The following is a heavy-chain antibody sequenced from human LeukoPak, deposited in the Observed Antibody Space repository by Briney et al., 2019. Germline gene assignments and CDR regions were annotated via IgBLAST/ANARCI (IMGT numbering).Heavy chain of an antibody. J-gene: IGHJ3*02. V-gene: IGHV4-39*01. CDR2: IYYTRST. D-gene: IGHD3-22*01. CDR3: ARWDYDSSGYYLSRGSAFDI. CDR1: GGSISSSSYY. Sequence: KSSETLFLTCTVSGGSISSSSYYWGWIRQPPGKGLEWIGSIYYTRSTYYNPSLKSRVTISVDTSKNQFSLKLTSVTAADTAVYYCARWDYDSSGYYLSRGSAFDIWGQGTMVTVSS.